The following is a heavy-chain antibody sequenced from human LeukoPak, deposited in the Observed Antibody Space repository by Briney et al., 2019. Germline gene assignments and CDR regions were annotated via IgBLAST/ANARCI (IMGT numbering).Heavy chain of an antibody. J-gene: IGHJ4*02. CDR1: RYTFTGYY. Sequence: ASVKVSCKSSRYTFTGYYMHWVRQAPGQGFEWMGRIDSNSGGTNYAQNFQGRVTMTRDTSISTVYMELISLRSDDTAVYYCAREMNYDDYRTSDYWGQGTLVTVSS. CDR2: IDSNSGGT. V-gene: IGHV1-2*02. D-gene: IGHD4-17*01. CDR3: AREMNYDDYRTSDY.